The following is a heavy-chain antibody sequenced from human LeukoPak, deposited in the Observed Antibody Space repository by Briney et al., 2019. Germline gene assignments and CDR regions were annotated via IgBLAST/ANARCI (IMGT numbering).Heavy chain of an antibody. V-gene: IGHV4-39*07. CDR3: ARDHVGYSYGYDY. J-gene: IGHJ4*02. Sequence: SETLSLTCTVSGGSISSSSYYWGWIRQPPGEGLEWIGSIYYSGSTYYNPSLKSRVTISVDTSKNQFSLKLSSVTAADTAVYYCARDHVGYSYGYDYWGQGTLVTVSS. CDR1: GGSISSSSYY. CDR2: IYYSGST. D-gene: IGHD5-18*01.